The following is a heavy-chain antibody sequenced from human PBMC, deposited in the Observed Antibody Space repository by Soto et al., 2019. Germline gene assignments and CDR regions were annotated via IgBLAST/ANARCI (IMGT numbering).Heavy chain of an antibody. V-gene: IGHV4-59*01. Sequence: QVQLQESGPGLVKPSETLSLTCTVSGGSISSYYWSWIRQPPGKGLEWIGYIYYSGSTNYNPSLKSRVTISVGTSKNQFSLKLSSVTAADTAVYYCARDLITGIDSFMDVWGKGTTVTVSS. J-gene: IGHJ6*03. CDR3: ARDLITGIDSFMDV. D-gene: IGHD1-20*01. CDR1: GGSISSYY. CDR2: IYYSGST.